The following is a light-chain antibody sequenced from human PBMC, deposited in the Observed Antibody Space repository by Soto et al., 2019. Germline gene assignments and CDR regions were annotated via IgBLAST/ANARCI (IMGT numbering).Light chain of an antibody. J-gene: IGLJ1*01. CDR3: ATWNDGVFV. V-gene: IGLV1-44*01. CDR1: TSNIGGST. Sequence: SVLTQPPSASGTPGQRVTISCSGSTSNIGGSTVSWYQQFPGVAPKLLIYGNTQRPLGVPVRFSASKSDTSASLAISGLQSEDGAYLYYATWNDGVFVFGIGTKVTVL. CDR2: GNT.